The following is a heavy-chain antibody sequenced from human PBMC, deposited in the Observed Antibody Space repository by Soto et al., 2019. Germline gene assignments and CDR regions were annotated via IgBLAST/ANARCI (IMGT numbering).Heavy chain of an antibody. Sequence: QVTLREFGPVLVKPTETLTLTCNVSWFSLTTGRMGVSWIRQPPGKALEWLTHIFSDAERSYSRSLQGRLTLSELGFGNQLVLTMSHRYPVNSLTYICVRLNADSSSSCHALDVWGQGPTAAVSS. CDR1: WFSLTTGRMG. V-gene: IGHV2-26*01. J-gene: IGHJ6*02. CDR2: IFSDAER. CDR3: VRLNADSSSSCHALDV. D-gene: IGHD4-17*01.